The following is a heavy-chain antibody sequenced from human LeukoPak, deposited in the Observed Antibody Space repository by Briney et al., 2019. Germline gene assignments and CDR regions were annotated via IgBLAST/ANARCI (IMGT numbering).Heavy chain of an antibody. CDR2: ISDSGGST. Sequence: GGSLRLSCAASRFTFSSYVMSWVRQAPGKGLEWVSAISDSGGSTYYADSAKGRFTISRDNSKNTLYLQMNSLRAEDTAVYYCAKPWVPAAAVWYFDYWGQGTLVSVSS. J-gene: IGHJ4*02. CDR1: RFTFSSYV. CDR3: AKPWVPAAAVWYFDY. V-gene: IGHV3-23*01. D-gene: IGHD2-2*01.